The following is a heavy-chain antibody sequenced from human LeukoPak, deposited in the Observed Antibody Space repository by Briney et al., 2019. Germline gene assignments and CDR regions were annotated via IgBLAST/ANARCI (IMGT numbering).Heavy chain of an antibody. V-gene: IGHV4-34*01. CDR1: GGSFSDYY. Sequence: SETLSLTCAVYGGSFSDYYWSWIRQPPGKGLEWVGISSHSGSTVYNPSLKSRVIISVNTSKSQFSLRLSSVTAAEPAIYYCVAASWYKVDFWGQGALVTVSS. CDR3: VAASWYKVDF. J-gene: IGHJ4*02. CDR2: SSHSGST. D-gene: IGHD6-13*01.